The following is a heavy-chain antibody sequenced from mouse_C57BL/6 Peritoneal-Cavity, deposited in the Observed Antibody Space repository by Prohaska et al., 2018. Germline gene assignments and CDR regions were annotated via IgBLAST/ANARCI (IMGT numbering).Heavy chain of an antibody. D-gene: IGHD2-1*01. CDR3: MRYGNYWYFDV. CDR1: GFTFSGFW. CDR2: INSDGSAI. Sequence: EVQLLETGGGLVQPGGSRGLSCEGSGFTFSGFWMIWVRQTPGKTLEWIGEINSDGSAINYAPSIKDRFTIFRDNDKSTLYLQMSNVRSEDTATYFCMRYGNYWYFDVWGTGTTVTVSS. V-gene: IGHV11-2*01. J-gene: IGHJ1*03.